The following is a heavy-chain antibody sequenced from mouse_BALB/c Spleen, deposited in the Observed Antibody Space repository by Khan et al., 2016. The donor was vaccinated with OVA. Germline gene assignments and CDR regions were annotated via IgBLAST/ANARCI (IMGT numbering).Heavy chain of an antibody. CDR2: ISSDSNTI. D-gene: IGHD2-14*01. J-gene: IGHJ2*01. Sequence: EVALVESGGGLVQSGGSRKLSCAASGFTFTSYGMHWIRQAPEKGLEWVAYISSDSNTIYYADTVKGRFTISSDNPKNTLFLQMTSLRSGDSAMYLYAAYCCYGYDVDYWGQGTTLTVAS. V-gene: IGHV5-17*02. CDR3: AAYCCYGYDVDY. CDR1: GFTFTSYG.